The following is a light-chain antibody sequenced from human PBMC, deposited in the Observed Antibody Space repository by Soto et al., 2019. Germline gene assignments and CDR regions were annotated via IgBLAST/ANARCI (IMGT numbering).Light chain of an antibody. Sequence: EIVMTQSPATLSVSPGERATLSCRASQSVSSSLAWYQQKPGQAPRLLIYGASTRATGIPARFSGSGSGTEFPLTISSLQSEDFAVYYCQHYNNWPPWTFGQGTKVEIK. V-gene: IGKV3-15*01. J-gene: IGKJ1*01. CDR2: GAS. CDR1: QSVSSS. CDR3: QHYNNWPPWT.